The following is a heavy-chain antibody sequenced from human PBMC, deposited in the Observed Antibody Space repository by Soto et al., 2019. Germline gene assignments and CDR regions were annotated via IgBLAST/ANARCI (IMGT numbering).Heavy chain of an antibody. V-gene: IGHV3-30-3*01. J-gene: IGHJ4*02. Sequence: QVQLVESGGGVVQPGRSLRLSCAASGFTFSSCAMHWVRQAPGKGLEWVALISYDGSNKYYADSVKGRFTISRDNSKNTXDRQMNGLRDEDTAVYYCARDKRDLRFLEWSYYFDYWGQGTLVTVSS. D-gene: IGHD3-3*01. CDR3: ARDKRDLRFLEWSYYFDY. CDR1: GFTFSSCA. CDR2: ISYDGSNK.